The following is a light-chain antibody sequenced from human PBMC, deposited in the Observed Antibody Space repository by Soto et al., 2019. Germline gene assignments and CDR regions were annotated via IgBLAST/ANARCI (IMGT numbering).Light chain of an antibody. J-gene: IGKJ3*01. CDR2: GAS. V-gene: IGKV3-20*01. Sequence: EIVLTQSPGTLSLSPGERATHSCRASQSVSSGYLGWYQQKPGQAPRLLIYGASSRATGIPDRFSGSGSGTDFTLTISRLEPEDFAVYYCQQYGSSRGITFGPGTKVDIK. CDR3: QQYGSSRGIT. CDR1: QSVSSGY.